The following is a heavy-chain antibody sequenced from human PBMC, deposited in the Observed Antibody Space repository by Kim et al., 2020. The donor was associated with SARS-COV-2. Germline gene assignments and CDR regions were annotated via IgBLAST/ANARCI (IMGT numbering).Heavy chain of an antibody. V-gene: IGHV4-61*01. CDR1: GGSVSSGNYY. D-gene: IGHD3-10*01. Sequence: SETLSLTCTVSGGSVSSGNYYWSWIRQPPGKGLEWFGYIYYSGSTNYNPSLKSRVTISVDTSKNQFSLKLSSVTAADTAVYYCARGGWELLGHFYFDYWGQGTLVTGSS. CDR3: ARGGWELLGHFYFDY. J-gene: IGHJ4*02. CDR2: IYYSGST.